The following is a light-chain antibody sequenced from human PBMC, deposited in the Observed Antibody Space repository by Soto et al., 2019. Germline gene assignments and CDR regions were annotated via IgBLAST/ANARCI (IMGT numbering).Light chain of an antibody. CDR2: GNS. CDR1: SSNIGAGYD. Sequence: SVLTQPPSVSGAPGQRVTISCTGSSSNIGAGYDVHWYQQLPGTAPKLLIYGNSNRPSGVPDRFSGSKSGNTASLTVSGLQAEDEADYYCSSYAGSNNPLYVFGTGTKVTVL. J-gene: IGLJ1*01. V-gene: IGLV1-40*01. CDR3: SSYAGSNNPLYV.